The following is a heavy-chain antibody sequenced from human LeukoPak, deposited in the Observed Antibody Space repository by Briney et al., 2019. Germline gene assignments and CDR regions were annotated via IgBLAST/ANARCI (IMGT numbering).Heavy chain of an antibody. CDR1: GFTFSSYA. J-gene: IGHJ4*02. D-gene: IGHD5-12*01. CDR2: ISNSGGRT. V-gene: IGHV3-23*01. CDR3: AKSYNGYESKPDY. Sequence: GGSLRLSCAASGFTFSSYAMSWVRQPPGKGLEWVSSISNSGGRTFYTDSVKGRFTISRDNSKITLYLQMNSLRAEDTAVYYCAKSYNGYESKPDYWGQGTLVTVSS.